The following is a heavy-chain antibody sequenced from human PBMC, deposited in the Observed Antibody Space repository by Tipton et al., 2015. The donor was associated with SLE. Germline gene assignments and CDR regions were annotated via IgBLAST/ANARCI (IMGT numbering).Heavy chain of an antibody. CDR2: INYSGTT. CDR3: ARGYCSGGSCSALLDV. D-gene: IGHD2-15*01. V-gene: IGHV4-59*08. J-gene: IGHJ6*04. CDR1: GGSISSHY. Sequence: TLSLTCTVSGGSISSHYWNWIRQHPGQGLEWIGYINYSGTTYYNPSLKSRVTISVDTSKNQFSLKLSSVTAADTAVYYCARGYCSGGSCSALLDVWGKGTTVTVSS.